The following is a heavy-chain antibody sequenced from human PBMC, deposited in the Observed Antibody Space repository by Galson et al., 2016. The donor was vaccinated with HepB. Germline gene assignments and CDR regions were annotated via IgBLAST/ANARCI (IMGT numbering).Heavy chain of an antibody. D-gene: IGHD4/OR15-4a*01. CDR1: GFTSSSYW. CDR2: INGDGSST. J-gene: IGHJ4*02. V-gene: IGHV3-74*01. CDR3: ARGHSANSFILDH. Sequence: SLRLSCAASGFTSSSYWMNWFRQAPGKEMVWVSRINGDGSSTTYADSVKGRFTISRDNAKNTLYLQMSSLRAEDTAVYYCARGHSANSFILDHWGQGTLVTVSS.